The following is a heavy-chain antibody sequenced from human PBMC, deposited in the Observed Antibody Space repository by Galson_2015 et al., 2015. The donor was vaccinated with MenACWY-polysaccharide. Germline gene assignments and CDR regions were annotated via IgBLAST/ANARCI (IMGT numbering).Heavy chain of an antibody. D-gene: IGHD6-19*01. CDR2: ISNSGGIT. CDR1: GFTFSSYA. Sequence: SLRLSCAASGFTFSSYAMTWVRQAPGKGLEWVSGISNSGGITYYVDSVKGRFTISRDNSKNTLYLQMNSLRAEDTAIYYCAKAKWGGGWYESYWGQGTLVPVSS. CDR3: AKAKWGGGWYESY. V-gene: IGHV3-23*01. J-gene: IGHJ4*02.